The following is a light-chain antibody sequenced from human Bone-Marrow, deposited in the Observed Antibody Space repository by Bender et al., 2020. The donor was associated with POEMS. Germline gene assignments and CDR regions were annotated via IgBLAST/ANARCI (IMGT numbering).Light chain of an antibody. CDR2: KDT. V-gene: IGLV3-25*03. J-gene: IGLJ2*01. CDR3: QSADSTGASRV. Sequence: SYVLTQSPSVSVAPGKTARVTCGGDRIGIKLVHWYRQRPGQAPSLLIYKDTERPSEIPGRFSGSSSGTQVTLTISGVQAEDEADYYCQSADSTGASRVFGGGTKLTVL. CDR1: RIGIKL.